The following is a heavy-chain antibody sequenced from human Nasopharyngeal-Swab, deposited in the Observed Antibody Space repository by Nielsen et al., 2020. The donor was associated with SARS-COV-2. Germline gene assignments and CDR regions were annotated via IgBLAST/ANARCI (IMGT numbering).Heavy chain of an antibody. D-gene: IGHD2-15*01. Sequence: GESLKISCAASGFTCSDSAIHWVRQASGKGLEGVGRVRSKGNNYATAYSASVKGRFIIFRDDPTNTAYLQMNSLKTEDTAMYYCTRCGGGCYSGRDYWGQGTLVTVSS. CDR2: VRSKGNNYAT. V-gene: IGHV3-73*01. J-gene: IGHJ4*02. CDR3: TRCGGGCYSGRDY. CDR1: GFTCSDSA.